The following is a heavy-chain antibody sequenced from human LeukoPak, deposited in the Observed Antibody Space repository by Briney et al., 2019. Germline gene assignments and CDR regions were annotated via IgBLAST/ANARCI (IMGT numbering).Heavy chain of an antibody. Sequence: ASVKVSCKASGYTFTSYYMHLVRQAPGQGLEWMGIINPSGGSTSYAQKFQGRVTMTRDMSTSTVYMELSSLRSEDTAVYYCARDAYCSSTSTPGYCYYYYYMDVWGKGTTVTVSS. CDR3: ARDAYCSSTSTPGYCYYYYYMDV. D-gene: IGHD2-2*01. CDR1: GYTFTSYY. J-gene: IGHJ6*03. V-gene: IGHV1-46*01. CDR2: INPSGGST.